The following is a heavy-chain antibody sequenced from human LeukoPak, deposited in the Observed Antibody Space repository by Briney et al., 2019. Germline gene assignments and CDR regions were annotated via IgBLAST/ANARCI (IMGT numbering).Heavy chain of an antibody. V-gene: IGHV3-33*01. J-gene: IGHJ4*02. CDR1: GFTFSGFG. CDR2: IWYDGSNK. Sequence: GKSLRLSCAASGFTFSGFGMHWVRQAPGKGLEWVAVIWYDGSNKYYADSVKGRFTISRDNPKNTLYVQMNSLRAEDTAVYYCARGRGADYGGNSGYFDYWGQGTLDTVSS. CDR3: ARGRGADYGGNSGYFDY. D-gene: IGHD4-23*01.